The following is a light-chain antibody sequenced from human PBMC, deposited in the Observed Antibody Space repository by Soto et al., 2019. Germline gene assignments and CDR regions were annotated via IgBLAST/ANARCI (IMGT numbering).Light chain of an antibody. V-gene: IGLV2-14*03. CDR1: NTDVGAYDY. J-gene: IGLJ1*01. CDR3: SSYSTSSNLV. CDR2: DVI. Sequence: QSALTQPASVSGSPGQSITISCSGTNTDVGAYDYVSWYQQHPGKAPKLILYDVINRPSWVSDRFSCSKSGNTASLTISGLQAEDEAEYFCSSYSTSSNLVFGTGTKVTVL.